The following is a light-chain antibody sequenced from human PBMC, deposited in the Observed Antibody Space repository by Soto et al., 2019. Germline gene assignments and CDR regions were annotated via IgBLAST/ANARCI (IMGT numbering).Light chain of an antibody. CDR2: GAS. CDR3: QQLNDYPIT. CDR1: QGITSY. J-gene: IGKJ5*01. V-gene: IGKV1-9*01. Sequence: IQLTQSPSSLSASVGDRVTLTCRASQGITSYLAWYQQKPGKAPELLIYGASTLQSVVPSRFSGSGSGTDFTLTISSLQPEDFATYYCQQLNDYPITFGQGTRLEIK.